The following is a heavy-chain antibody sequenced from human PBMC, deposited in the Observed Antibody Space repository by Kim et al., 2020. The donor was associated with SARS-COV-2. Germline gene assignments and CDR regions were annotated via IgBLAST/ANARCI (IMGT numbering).Heavy chain of an antibody. Sequence: ASVKVSCKASGYTLTNYAINWVRQAPGQGLEWMGWINTNTGNPTYAQGLTGRFVFFLDISVSTAYLQISSLKAEDTAVYYCTRVQGMHYYGSGSYSGGWLDPWGQGTLVTVSS. CDR1: GYTLTNYA. CDR2: INTNTGNP. J-gene: IGHJ5*02. V-gene: IGHV7-4-1*02. CDR3: TRVQGMHYYGSGSYSGGWLDP. D-gene: IGHD3-10*01.